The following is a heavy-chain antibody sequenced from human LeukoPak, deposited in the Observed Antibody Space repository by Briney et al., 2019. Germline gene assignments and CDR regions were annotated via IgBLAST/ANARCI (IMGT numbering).Heavy chain of an antibody. D-gene: IGHD6-19*01. Sequence: GGSLRLSCTASGFTFNNYAMNWVRQAPGKGLEWVSSIDISSSFIYYADSVKGRFTISRDNAKNSQYLQMNSLRAEDTAVYFCARDSSGSLPPGPWGQGTLVTVSS. CDR1: GFTFNNYA. V-gene: IGHV3-21*01. CDR3: ARDSSGSLPPGP. J-gene: IGHJ5*02. CDR2: IDISSSFI.